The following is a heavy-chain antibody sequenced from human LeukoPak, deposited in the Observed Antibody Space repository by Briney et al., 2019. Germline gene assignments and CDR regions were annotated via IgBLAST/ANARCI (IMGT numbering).Heavy chain of an antibody. D-gene: IGHD1-26*01. CDR3: ARGGGSYSIDLDFDY. J-gene: IGHJ4*02. CDR1: GGSISSYY. CDR2: IYYSGST. Sequence: SETLSLTCTVSGGSISSYYWSWIRQPPGKGLEWIGYIYYSGSTNYNPSLKSRVTISVDTSKNQFSLKLSSVTAADTAVYYCARGGGSYSIDLDFDYWGQGTLVTVSS. V-gene: IGHV4-59*01.